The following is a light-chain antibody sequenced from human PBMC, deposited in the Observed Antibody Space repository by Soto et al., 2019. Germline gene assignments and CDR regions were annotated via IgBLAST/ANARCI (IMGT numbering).Light chain of an antibody. CDR1: SSYVGGYNY. CDR2: EVT. CDR3: TSHAGNNNFV. J-gene: IGLJ1*01. V-gene: IGLV2-8*01. Sequence: QSLLTQPPSASGSPGQSVTISCTGNSSYVGGYNYVSWYQQHPGKAPKLMIYEVTKRPSGVPDRFSGSKSGNTASLTVSGLQAEDEADYYCTSHAGNNNFVFGTGTKVTVL.